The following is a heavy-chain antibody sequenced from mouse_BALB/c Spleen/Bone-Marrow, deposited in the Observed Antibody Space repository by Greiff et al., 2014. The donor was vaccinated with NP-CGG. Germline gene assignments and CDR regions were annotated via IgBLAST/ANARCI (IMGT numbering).Heavy chain of an antibody. Sequence: VQLVESGAELVRPGTSVKVSCKTSGYAFTDYLMEWLKQRPGQGLEWIGVINPGSGSTNYNEKFKDKATLTADKSSSTTYMQLSNLTSDDSAVYYCARYDGYFDYWGQGTTLTVSS. CDR1: GYAFTDYL. J-gene: IGHJ2*01. CDR3: ARYDGYFDY. D-gene: IGHD2-3*01. V-gene: IGHV1-54*01. CDR2: INPGSGST.